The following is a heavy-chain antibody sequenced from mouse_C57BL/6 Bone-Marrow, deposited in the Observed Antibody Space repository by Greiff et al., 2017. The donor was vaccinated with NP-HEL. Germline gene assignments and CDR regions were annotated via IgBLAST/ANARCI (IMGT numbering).Heavy chain of an antibody. CDR2: IDPETGGT. D-gene: IGHD1-1*01. CDR1: GYTFTDYE. V-gene: IGHV1-15*01. J-gene: IGHJ3*01. Sequence: VQLQQSGAELVRPGASVTLSCKASGYTFTDYEMHWVKQTPVHGLEWIGAIDPETGGTAYNQKFKGKAILTADKSSSTAYMELRSLTSEDSAVYYCTRDPFITTVVDPFAYWGQGTLATVSA. CDR3: TRDPFITTVVDPFAY.